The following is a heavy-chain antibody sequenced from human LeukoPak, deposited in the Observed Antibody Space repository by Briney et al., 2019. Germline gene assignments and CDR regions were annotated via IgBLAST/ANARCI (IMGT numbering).Heavy chain of an antibody. CDR3: ARSLGIGPHYFDN. J-gene: IGHJ4*02. D-gene: IGHD3-16*01. V-gene: IGHV3-30-3*01. Sequence: PGGSLRLSCAASGFTFSGIAMHWVRQAPGKGLEWVAVISYDGSTTYYADSVKGRFTISRDNAKNSLYLQMNSPRAEDTAVYYCARSLGIGPHYFDNWGQGTLVTVSS. CDR1: GFTFSGIA. CDR2: ISYDGSTT.